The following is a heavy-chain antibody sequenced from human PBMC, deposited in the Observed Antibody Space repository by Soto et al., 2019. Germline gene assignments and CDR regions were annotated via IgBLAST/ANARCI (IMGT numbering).Heavy chain of an antibody. V-gene: IGHV5-51*01. Sequence: GESLKISCKGSGYSFTSYWIGWVRQMPGKGLEWMGIIYPGDSDTRYSPSFQGQVTISADKSISTAYLQWSSLKASDTAMYYCARLVFDIVVVPAANLFDYWGQGTLVTVSS. CDR1: GYSFTSYW. D-gene: IGHD2-2*01. CDR3: ARLVFDIVVVPAANLFDY. J-gene: IGHJ4*02. CDR2: IYPGDSDT.